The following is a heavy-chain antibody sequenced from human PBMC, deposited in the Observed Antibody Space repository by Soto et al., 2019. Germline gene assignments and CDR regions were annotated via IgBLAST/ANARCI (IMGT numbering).Heavy chain of an antibody. CDR3: ARDRDIGRFLEWYIPPGLDY. Sequence: GASVKVSCKAAGYTLTSYGISWGRQAPGQGLEWMGWISAYNGNTNYAQKLQGRVTLTTDTSTSTAYMELRSLRSDDTAVYYCARDRDIGRFLEWYIPPGLDYWGQGTLVTVSS. J-gene: IGHJ4*02. CDR1: GYTLTSYG. V-gene: IGHV1-18*04. CDR2: ISAYNGNT. D-gene: IGHD3-3*01.